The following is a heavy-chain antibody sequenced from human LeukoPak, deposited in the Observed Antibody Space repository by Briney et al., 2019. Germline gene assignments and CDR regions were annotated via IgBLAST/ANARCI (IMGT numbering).Heavy chain of an antibody. V-gene: IGHV3-48*03. CDR2: ISSSGSTI. CDR1: GFTFSSYE. Sequence: PGGSLRLSCAASGFTFSSYEMNWVRQAPGKGLEWVSYISSSGSTIYYADSVKGRFTISRDNAKNSLYLQMNSLRAEDTAVYYCARGSGVLVDPFDHWGQGTLVTVSS. CDR3: ARGSGVLVDPFDH. J-gene: IGHJ4*02. D-gene: IGHD3-10*01.